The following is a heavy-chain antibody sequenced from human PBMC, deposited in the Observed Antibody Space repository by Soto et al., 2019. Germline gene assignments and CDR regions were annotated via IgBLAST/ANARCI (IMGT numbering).Heavy chain of an antibody. CDR1: GGTFSSYA. Sequence: QVQLVQSGAEVKKPGSSVKVSCKASGGTFSSYAISWVRQAPGQGLEWMGGIIPIFGTANYAQKFQGRVTITADESTSTAYMERSSLRAEDTAVYYWARDPRPGTPRGGDYWGQGTLVTVSS. J-gene: IGHJ4*02. D-gene: IGHD1-7*01. V-gene: IGHV1-69*01. CDR2: IIPIFGTA. CDR3: ARDPRPGTPRGGDY.